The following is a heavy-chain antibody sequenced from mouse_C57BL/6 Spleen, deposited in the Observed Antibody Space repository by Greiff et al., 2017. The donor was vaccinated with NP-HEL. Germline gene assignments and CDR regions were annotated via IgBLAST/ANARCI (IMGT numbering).Heavy chain of an antibody. CDR1: GYAFSSSW. J-gene: IGHJ3*01. D-gene: IGHD1-1*01. CDR2: IYPGDGDT. CDR3: ARERPYSFAY. Sequence: VQLQQSGPELVKPGASVKISCKASGYAFSSSWMNWVKQRPGKGLEWIGRIYPGDGDTNYNGKFKGKATLTADKSPITAYMQLSSLSSENSAVYFCARERPYSFAYWGQGTLVTVSA. V-gene: IGHV1-82*01.